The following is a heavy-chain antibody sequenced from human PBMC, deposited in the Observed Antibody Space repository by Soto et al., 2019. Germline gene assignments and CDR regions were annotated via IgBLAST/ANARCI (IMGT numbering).Heavy chain of an antibody. CDR3: AKESIIAVAGWCDN. CDR2: ISGSGGST. CDR1: GFTFSSYA. J-gene: IGHJ4*02. Sequence: EVQLLESGGGLVQPGGSLRLSCAASGFTFSSYAMSWVRQAPGKGLEWVSAISGSGGSTYYADSVKGRVTISRDNSKNTLYLQMNRLRAEDTAVYYCAKESIIAVAGWCDNWGQGTVVTVSS. D-gene: IGHD6-19*01. V-gene: IGHV3-23*01.